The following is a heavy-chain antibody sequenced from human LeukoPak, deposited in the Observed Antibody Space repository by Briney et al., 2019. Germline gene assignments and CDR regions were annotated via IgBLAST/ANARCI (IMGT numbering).Heavy chain of an antibody. CDR1: GGSISSGGYY. V-gene: IGHV4-31*03. CDR3: ARRHYYDSSGNFDY. CDR2: IYYSGST. J-gene: IGHJ4*02. Sequence: SQTLSLTCTVSGGSISSGGYYWSWIRQHPGKGLEWIGYIYYSGSTYFNPSLKSRITISVDTSKNQFFLKLSSVTAADTAVYYCARRHYYDSSGNFDYWGQGTLVTVSS. D-gene: IGHD3-22*01.